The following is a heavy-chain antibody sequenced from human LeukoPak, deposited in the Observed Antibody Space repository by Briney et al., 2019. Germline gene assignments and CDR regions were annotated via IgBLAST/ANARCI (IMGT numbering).Heavy chain of an antibody. D-gene: IGHD3-10*01. V-gene: IGHV1-8*03. Sequence: GASVKVSCKASGYTFTGYYMHWVRQAPGQGLEWMGWMNPNSGNTGYAQKFQGRVTITRNTSISTAYMELSSLRSEDTAVYYCARVRKVMVRGVYYMDVWGKGTTVTVSS. CDR3: ARVRKVMVRGVYYMDV. J-gene: IGHJ6*03. CDR2: MNPNSGNT. CDR1: GYTFTGYY.